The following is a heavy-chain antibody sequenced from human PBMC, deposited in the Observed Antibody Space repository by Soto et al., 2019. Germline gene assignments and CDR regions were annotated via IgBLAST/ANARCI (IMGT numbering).Heavy chain of an antibody. V-gene: IGHV3-7*05. D-gene: IGHD3-10*01. CDR1: GFTFSSYW. J-gene: IGHJ5*02. CDR3: ARDSITMVLRFDDP. Sequence: EVQLVESGGGLVQPGGSLRLSCAASGFTFSSYWMSWVRQAPGKGLEWVANIKQDGSEKYYVDSVKGRFTISRDNAKNSRYLQMNSLRAEDTDVDYCARDSITMVLRFDDPLGQGTLVTVSS. CDR2: IKQDGSEK.